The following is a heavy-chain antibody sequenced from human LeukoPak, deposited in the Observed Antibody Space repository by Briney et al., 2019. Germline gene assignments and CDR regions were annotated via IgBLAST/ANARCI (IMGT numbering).Heavy chain of an antibody. D-gene: IGHD2-15*01. CDR1: GGSISSSSYY. CDR3: ARLVRDCSGGSCYQYYYYYYMDV. V-gene: IGHV4-39*01. J-gene: IGHJ6*03. Sequence: SETLSLTCTVSGGSISSSSYYWGWIRQPPGKGLEWIGSIYYSGSTYYNPSLKSRVTISVDTSKNQFSLKLSSVTAADTAVYYCARLVRDCSGGSCYQYYYYYYMDVWGKGTTVTISS. CDR2: IYYSGST.